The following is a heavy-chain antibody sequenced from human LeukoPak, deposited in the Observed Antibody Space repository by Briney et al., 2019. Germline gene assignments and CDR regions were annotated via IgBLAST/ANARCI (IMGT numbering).Heavy chain of an antibody. V-gene: IGHV3-23*01. Sequence: GGSLRLSCAASGFTFSSYGMHWVRQAPGKGLEWVSAISGSGDSTYYADSVKGRFTISRDNSKNTLYLQMNSLRAEDTAIYYCAKDRDIVVVPAATDYYFDYWGQGTLVTVSS. CDR1: GFTFSSYG. CDR2: ISGSGDST. J-gene: IGHJ4*02. CDR3: AKDRDIVVVPAATDYYFDY. D-gene: IGHD2-2*01.